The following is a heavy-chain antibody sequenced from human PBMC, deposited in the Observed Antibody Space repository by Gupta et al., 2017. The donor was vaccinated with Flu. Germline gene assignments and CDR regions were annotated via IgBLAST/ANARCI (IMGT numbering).Heavy chain of an antibody. CDR3: ARRALTYYYDSSGLGGMDV. V-gene: IGHV5-51*03. D-gene: IGHD3-22*01. CDR1: GYSFTSYW. Sequence: EVQLVQSGAEVNKPGESLKISCKGSGYSFTSYWIVWVRQMPGKGLEWMGIIYPGDSDTRYSPSFQGQVTISADKSISTAYLQWSSLKASDTAMYYWARRALTYYYDSSGLGGMDVWGQGTTVTVSS. CDR2: IYPGDSDT. J-gene: IGHJ6*02.